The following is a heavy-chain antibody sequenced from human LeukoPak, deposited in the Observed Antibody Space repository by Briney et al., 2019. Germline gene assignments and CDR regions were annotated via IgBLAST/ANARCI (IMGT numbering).Heavy chain of an antibody. CDR3: ARGSSRLGQSNWFDP. J-gene: IGHJ5*02. CDR1: GGTFSSYA. V-gene: IGHV1-69*13. D-gene: IGHD6-19*01. Sequence: SVKVSCKASGGTFSSYAISWVRQAPGQGLEWMGGIIPIFGTADYAQKFQGRVTITADESTSTAYMELSSPRSEDTAVYYCARGSSRLGQSNWFDPWGQGTLVTVSS. CDR2: IIPIFGTA.